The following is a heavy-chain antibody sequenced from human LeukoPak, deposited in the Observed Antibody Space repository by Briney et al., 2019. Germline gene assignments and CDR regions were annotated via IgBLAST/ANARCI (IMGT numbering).Heavy chain of an antibody. CDR2: INHSGGT. CDR1: GGSFSGYY. CDR3: ARVRCSGGSCPYYYYYYYMDV. J-gene: IGHJ6*03. Sequence: SETLSLTCAVYGGSFSGYYWSWIRQPPGKGLEWIGEINHSGGTNYNPSLKSRVTISVDTSKNQFSLKLSSVTAADTAVYYCARVRCSGGSCPYYYYYYYMDVWGKGTTVTVSS. D-gene: IGHD2-15*01. V-gene: IGHV4-34*01.